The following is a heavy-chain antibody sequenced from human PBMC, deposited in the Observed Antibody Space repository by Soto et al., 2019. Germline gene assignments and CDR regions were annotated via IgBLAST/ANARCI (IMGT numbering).Heavy chain of an antibody. J-gene: IGHJ4*02. CDR2: IYWNDDK. Sequence: QITLKESGPTLVKPTQTLTLTCTFSGFSLSTSGVGVGWIRQPPGKALEWLALIYWNDDKRYSPSLKSRLTLAKDTSKTQVVLTMTNMDPVDTATYYCAHINELPSYWGQGTLVTVSS. CDR3: AHINELPSY. CDR1: GFSLSTSGVG. V-gene: IGHV2-5*01. D-gene: IGHD1-1*01.